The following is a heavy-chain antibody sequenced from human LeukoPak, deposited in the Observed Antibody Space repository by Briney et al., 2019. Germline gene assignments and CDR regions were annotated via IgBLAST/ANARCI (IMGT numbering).Heavy chain of an antibody. CDR2: ICSSSSWK. Sequence: GGSLTLSCAASGFTFSSYKLNWVRQAPGKGLEWVSSICSSSSWKYYAALVKGRFTISRDNAKNSLYLQMNRLRAEDTAVYYCAREYRLHYYSGWYYWGQGTLVTVSS. CDR3: AREYRLHYYSGWYY. J-gene: IGHJ4*02. CDR1: GFTFSSYK. D-gene: IGHD6-19*01. V-gene: IGHV3-21*01.